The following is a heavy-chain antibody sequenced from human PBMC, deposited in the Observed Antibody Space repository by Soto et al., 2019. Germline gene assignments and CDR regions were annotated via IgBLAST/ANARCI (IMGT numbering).Heavy chain of an antibody. J-gene: IGHJ4*02. CDR3: ARGSPRDGYPNSRLYYFDD. V-gene: IGHV4-39*07. CDR1: RGSISSGTNY. D-gene: IGHD5-12*01. Sequence: SETLSLTCTVSRGSISSGTNYWAWIRQPPGKGLEWIANIYYSGSTFYNPSLKGRVTISVDTSKNQFSLKLSSVTAADTAVYYCARGSPRDGYPNSRLYYFDDWGQGTLVTVSS. CDR2: IYYSGST.